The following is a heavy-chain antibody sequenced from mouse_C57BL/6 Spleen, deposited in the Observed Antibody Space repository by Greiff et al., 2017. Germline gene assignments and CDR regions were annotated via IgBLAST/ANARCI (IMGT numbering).Heavy chain of an antibody. J-gene: IGHJ4*01. CDR3: ARNGGHYAMDY. Sequence: DVQLQESGPGLVKPSQSLSLTCSVTGYSITSGYYWNWIRQFPGNKLEWMGYISYDGSNNYNPSLKNRISITRDTSKNQFFLKLNSVTTEDTATYYCARNGGHYAMDYWGQGTSVTVSS. V-gene: IGHV3-6*01. CDR1: GYSITSGYY. CDR2: ISYDGSN.